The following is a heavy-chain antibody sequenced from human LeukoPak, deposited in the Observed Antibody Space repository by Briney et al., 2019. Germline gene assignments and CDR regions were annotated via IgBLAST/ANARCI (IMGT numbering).Heavy chain of an antibody. V-gene: IGHV3-23*01. J-gene: IGHJ4*02. Sequence: PGGSLRLSCAASGFTFSSYGMSWVRQAPGKGLEWVSAISGSGGSTYYADSVKGRFTISRDNSKNTLYLQMNSLRAEDTAVYYCAKLLRYFDWLPITFDYWGQGTLVTVSS. D-gene: IGHD3-9*01. CDR2: ISGSGGST. CDR3: AKLLRYFDWLPITFDY. CDR1: GFTFSSYG.